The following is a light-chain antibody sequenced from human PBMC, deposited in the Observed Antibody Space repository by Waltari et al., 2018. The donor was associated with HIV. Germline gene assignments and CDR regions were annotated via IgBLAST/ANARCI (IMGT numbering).Light chain of an antibody. V-gene: IGLV2-14*01. J-gene: IGLJ1*01. CDR3: SSYTSSSTLFV. CDR2: DVS. CDR1: MRNNESYNL. Sequence: HSAFTPPPSEPRSHGQSITSHCTRCMRNNESYNLPCWYRPHTGKAPKLMIYDVSNRPSGVSNRFSGSKSCNTASLTISGLQGEDEADYYCSSYTSSSTLFVFGTGTKVTVL.